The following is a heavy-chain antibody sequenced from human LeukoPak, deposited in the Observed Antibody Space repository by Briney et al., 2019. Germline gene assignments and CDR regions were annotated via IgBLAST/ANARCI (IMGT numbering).Heavy chain of an antibody. CDR2: ISANGGST. CDR3: AREETWFSTTWYYFDY. Sequence: PGGSLRLSCAASGFTFSKYALHWVRRAPGKGLEYVSAISANGGSTYYANFVKGRFTISRDNSRNTLYLQMGSLRTEDTALFYCAREETWFSTTWYYFDYWGQGTLVTVSS. V-gene: IGHV3-64*01. D-gene: IGHD2-2*01. J-gene: IGHJ4*02. CDR1: GFTFSKYA.